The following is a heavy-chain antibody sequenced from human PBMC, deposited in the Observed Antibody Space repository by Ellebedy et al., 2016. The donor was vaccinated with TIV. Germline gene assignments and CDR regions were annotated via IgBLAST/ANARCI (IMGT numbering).Heavy chain of an antibody. J-gene: IGHJ6*03. CDR3: ARTRQYHFSMDV. CDR1: GGSVDNSAHY. V-gene: IGHV4-39*07. CDR2: IYYSGST. Sequence: MPSETLSLTCTVSGGSVDNSAHYWTCVRQPPGKGLQWIATIYYSGSTYYNPSLKSRVTISLNTSKNQFSLRLTSVTAADTAVYYCARTRQYHFSMDVWGKGTAVAVSS.